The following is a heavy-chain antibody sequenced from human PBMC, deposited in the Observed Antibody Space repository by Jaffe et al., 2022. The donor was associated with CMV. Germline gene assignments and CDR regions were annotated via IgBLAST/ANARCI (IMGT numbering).Heavy chain of an antibody. V-gene: IGHV2-70*13. CDR1: GFSLTTSGMC. CDR2: IDWDDDT. D-gene: IGHD6-19*01. Sequence: QVTLRESGPALVKDTETLTLTCTFSGFSLTTSGMCVSWIRQPPGKALEWLARIDWDDDTYYTTSLKSRLTVSKDTSKNQVFLTLTNMAPLDTATYYCARSPSAWSNGWHADYWGQGALVTVSS. CDR3: ARSPSAWSNGWHADY. J-gene: IGHJ4*02.